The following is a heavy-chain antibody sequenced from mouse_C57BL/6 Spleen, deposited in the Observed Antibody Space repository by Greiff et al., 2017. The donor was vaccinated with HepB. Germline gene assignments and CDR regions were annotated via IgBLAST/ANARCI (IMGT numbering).Heavy chain of an antibody. D-gene: IGHD1-1*01. CDR2: IHPNSGST. J-gene: IGHJ1*03. Sequence: QVQLQQPGAELVKPGASVKLSCKASGYTFTSYWMHWVKQRPGQGLEWIGMIHPNSGSTNYNEKFKSKATLTVDKSSSTAYMQLSSLTSEDSAVYYWARGGLLLRAHWYFDVWGTGTTVTVSS. V-gene: IGHV1-64*01. CDR1: GYTFTSYW. CDR3: ARGGLLLRAHWYFDV.